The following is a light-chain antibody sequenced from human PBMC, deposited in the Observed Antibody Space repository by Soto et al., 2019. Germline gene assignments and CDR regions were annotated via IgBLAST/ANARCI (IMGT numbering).Light chain of an antibody. Sequence: EIVLTQSPATLSVSPGDRVTLSCRASQSVDINLAWYQQRPGQAPRLLVYGASTKATDMPGRFGGRGSGTEFTLTINNLQSEDFAVYYCQQYRNWPRTFGQGTKVDIK. CDR2: GAS. J-gene: IGKJ1*01. CDR1: QSVDIN. CDR3: QQYRNWPRT. V-gene: IGKV3-15*01.